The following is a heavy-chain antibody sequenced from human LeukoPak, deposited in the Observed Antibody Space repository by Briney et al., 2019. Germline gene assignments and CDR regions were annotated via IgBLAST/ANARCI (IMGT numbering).Heavy chain of an antibody. CDR3: ARANGYSYGFWYFDY. CDR2: INPNSGGT. V-gene: IGHV1-2*02. CDR1: GYTFTDYY. D-gene: IGHD5-18*01. J-gene: IGHJ4*02. Sequence: ASVTVSCKASGYTFTDYYMHWVRQAPGQGLEWMGWINPNSGGTNYAQKFQGRVTMTRDTSISTAYMEQSRLRSDDTAVYYCARANGYSYGFWYFDYWGQGTLVTVSS.